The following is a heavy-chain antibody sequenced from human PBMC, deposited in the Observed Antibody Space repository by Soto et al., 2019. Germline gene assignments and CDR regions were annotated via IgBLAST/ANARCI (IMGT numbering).Heavy chain of an antibody. V-gene: IGHV4-30-2*01. CDR1: GGSISSGGYS. D-gene: IGHD5-12*01. J-gene: IGHJ3*02. CDR3: ARGLGDIVATILGAFDI. CDR2: IYHSGST. Sequence: QLQLQESGSGLVKPSQTLSLTCAVSGGSISSGGYSWSWIRQPPGKGLEWIGHIYHSGSTYYNPSLKSRVTISVDRSKNQFSLKLSSVTAADTAVYYCARGLGDIVATILGAFDIWGQGTMVTVSS.